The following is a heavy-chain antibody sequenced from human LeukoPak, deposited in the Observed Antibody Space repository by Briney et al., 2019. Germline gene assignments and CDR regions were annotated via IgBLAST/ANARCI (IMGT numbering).Heavy chain of an antibody. CDR3: AKSRWRQQLVPGDY. V-gene: IGHV3-53*05. D-gene: IGHD6-13*01. CDR1: GFTVSSNY. CDR2: IYSGGST. J-gene: IGHJ4*02. Sequence: GGSLRLSCAASGFTVSSNYMSWVRQAPGKGLEWVSLIYSGGSTYYADSVKGRFTISRDNSRNTLYLQMNSLRAEDTAVYYCAKSRWRQQLVPGDYWGQGTLVTVSS.